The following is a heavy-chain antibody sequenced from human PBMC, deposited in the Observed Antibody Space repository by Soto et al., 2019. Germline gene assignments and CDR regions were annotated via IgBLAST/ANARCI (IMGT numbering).Heavy chain of an antibody. D-gene: IGHD3-22*01. Sequence: EVQLVESGGGLVQPGGSLRLSCAASGFTFSSYSMNWVRQAPGKGLEWVSYISSSSSTIYYADSVKGRFTISRDNAKNSLYLQMNSLRDEDTAVYYCARDPTMIVVVSDYFDYWGQGTLVTVSS. J-gene: IGHJ4*02. CDR3: ARDPTMIVVVSDYFDY. CDR2: ISSSSSTI. CDR1: GFTFSSYS. V-gene: IGHV3-48*02.